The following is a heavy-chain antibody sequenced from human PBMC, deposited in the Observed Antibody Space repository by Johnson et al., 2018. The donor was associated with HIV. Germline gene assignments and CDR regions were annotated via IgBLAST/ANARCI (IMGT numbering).Heavy chain of an antibody. Sequence: VQLVESGGGVVRPGGFLRLSCAASGFTFDDHGMSWVRQAPGKGLEWISGINWNGGSTGYADSVKGRFTISRDNAKNSLYLQMNSLRAEDTALYYCARAHLILPKTAFDIWGQGTTVMVSS. D-gene: IGHD3-3*02. V-gene: IGHV3-20*04. CDR2: INWNGGST. J-gene: IGHJ3*02. CDR1: GFTFDDHG. CDR3: ARAHLILPKTAFDI.